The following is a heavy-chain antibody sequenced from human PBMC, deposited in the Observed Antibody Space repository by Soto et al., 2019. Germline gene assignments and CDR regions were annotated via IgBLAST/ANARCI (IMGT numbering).Heavy chain of an antibody. CDR1: GFTFSSYA. J-gene: IGHJ4*02. Sequence: GGSLRLSCAASGFTFSSYAMSWVRQAPGKGLEWVSAISGSGGSTYYADSVKGRFTISRDNSKNTLYLQMNSLRAEDTAVYYCAKDLDPKPSLSHELLPRVYFDYWGQGTLVTVSS. V-gene: IGHV3-23*01. CDR3: AKDLDPKPSLSHELLPRVYFDY. D-gene: IGHD3-10*01. CDR2: ISGSGGST.